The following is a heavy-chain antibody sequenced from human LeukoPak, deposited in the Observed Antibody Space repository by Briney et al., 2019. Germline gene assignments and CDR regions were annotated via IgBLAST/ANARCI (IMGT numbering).Heavy chain of an antibody. CDR1: GFTLSSYA. J-gene: IGHJ4*02. CDR2: VKEDGSEK. Sequence: PGGSLRLSCAASGFTLSSYAMSWVRQPPGKGLEWVANVKEDGSEKYYVDSVKGRFTISRDNAKNSLYLRMNSLRADDTAVYYCTRVSLVGISDYWGQGTLVTVSS. CDR3: TRVSLVGISDY. V-gene: IGHV3-7*05. D-gene: IGHD2-8*02.